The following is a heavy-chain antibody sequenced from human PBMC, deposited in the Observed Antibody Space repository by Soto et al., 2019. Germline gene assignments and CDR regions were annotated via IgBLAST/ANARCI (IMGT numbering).Heavy chain of an antibody. Sequence: GGSLRLSCAASGFIFSSYSMNWVRQAPGKGLEWVSFISYSSNYIYYADSVKGRFTISRDNAKNSLYLQMNSLRAEDTAVYHCARGRYGDYANWFDPWGQGTLVTVSS. CDR1: GFIFSSYS. D-gene: IGHD4-17*01. CDR2: ISYSSNYI. V-gene: IGHV3-21*01. CDR3: ARGRYGDYANWFDP. J-gene: IGHJ5*02.